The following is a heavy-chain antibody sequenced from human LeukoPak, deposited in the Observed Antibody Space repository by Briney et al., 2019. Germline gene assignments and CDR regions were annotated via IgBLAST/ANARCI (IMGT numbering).Heavy chain of an antibody. Sequence: GGSLRLSCAASGFTFSSYDMHWVRQPTGKGLEWVSAIDTAGDTYYPDSMKGRFTISRENAKNSLYLQMDSLRAGDTAVYYCARVGKSGHSYYFDFWGQGTLVTVSS. CDR3: ARVGKSGHSYYFDF. CDR2: IDTAGDT. J-gene: IGHJ4*02. CDR1: GFTFSSYD. D-gene: IGHD3-3*01. V-gene: IGHV3-13*01.